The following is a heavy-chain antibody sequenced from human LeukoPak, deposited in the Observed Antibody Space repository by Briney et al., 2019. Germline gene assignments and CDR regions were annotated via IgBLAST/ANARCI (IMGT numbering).Heavy chain of an antibody. CDR1: GGSISSGGYY. CDR2: IYYSGST. J-gene: IGHJ3*02. V-gene: IGHV4-31*03. Sequence: SETLPLTCTVSGGSISSGGYYSSWVRQHPGKGLEWIGYIYYSGSTYYNPSLKSRVTISVDTSKNQFSLKLSSVTAADTAVYYCARVVVAAHDAFDIWGQGTMVTGSS. CDR3: ARVVVAAHDAFDI. D-gene: IGHD2-15*01.